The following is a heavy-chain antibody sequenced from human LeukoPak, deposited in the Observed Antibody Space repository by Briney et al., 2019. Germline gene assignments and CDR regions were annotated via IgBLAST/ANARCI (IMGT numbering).Heavy chain of an antibody. CDR1: GGSIRSYY. D-gene: IGHD5-18*01. Sequence: PETLSLTCTVSGGSIRSYYWSWIRQPPGKGLEWIGYIYYSGSTSYNPSLKSRVTISLDTSKNQFSLELSSVTAADTAVYYCARGYSYGYFDYWGQGTLVTVSS. J-gene: IGHJ4*02. CDR2: IYYSGST. CDR3: ARGYSYGYFDY. V-gene: IGHV4-59*08.